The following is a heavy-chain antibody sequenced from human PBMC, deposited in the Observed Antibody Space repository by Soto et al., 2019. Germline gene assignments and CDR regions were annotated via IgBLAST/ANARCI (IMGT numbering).Heavy chain of an antibody. V-gene: IGHV3-23*01. CDR2: ISGSGGST. CDR3: AKSGRYDSSGYYLDFL. Sequence: GGSLRLSCAASGFTFSSYAMSWVRQAPGKGLEWVSAISGSGGSTYYADSVKGRFTISRDNSKNTLYLQMNSLRAEDTAVYYCAKSGRYDSSGYYLDFLGGQGTLVTVSS. J-gene: IGHJ4*02. CDR1: GFTFSSYA. D-gene: IGHD3-22*01.